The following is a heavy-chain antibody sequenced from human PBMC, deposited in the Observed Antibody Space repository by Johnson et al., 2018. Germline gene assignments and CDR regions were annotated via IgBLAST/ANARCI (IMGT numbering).Heavy chain of an antibody. Sequence: VQLQESGGGLVQPGGSLRLSCAASGFTFSSYWMHWVRQAPGKGLVWVSRINSDGSSTSYADSVKGRFTISRDNAKNTLYLKMNSLRAEETAVYYCARDGVHYYDSSGYYLQHWGQGTLVTVSS. CDR1: GFTFSSYW. V-gene: IGHV3-74*01. CDR2: INSDGSST. CDR3: ARDGVHYYDSSGYYLQH. J-gene: IGHJ1*01. D-gene: IGHD3-22*01.